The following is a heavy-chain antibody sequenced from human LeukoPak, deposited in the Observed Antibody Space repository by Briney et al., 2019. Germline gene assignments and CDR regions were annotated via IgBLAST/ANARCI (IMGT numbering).Heavy chain of an antibody. V-gene: IGHV3-15*01. Sequence: GGSLRLSCAASGFTFSNAWMSWVRQAPGKGLEWVGRIKSKTDGGTTDYAAPVKGRFTISRDDSKNTLYLQMNSLKTEDTAEYYCTTVARGWNYYDSSGPDYWGQGTLVTVSS. CDR3: TTVARGWNYYDSSGPDY. D-gene: IGHD3-22*01. CDR1: GFTFSNAW. CDR2: IKSKTDGGTT. J-gene: IGHJ4*02.